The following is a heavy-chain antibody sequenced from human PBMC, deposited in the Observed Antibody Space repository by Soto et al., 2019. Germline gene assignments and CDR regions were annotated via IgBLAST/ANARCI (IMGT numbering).Heavy chain of an antibody. Sequence: TVRTNYMNWVRPAPGKGLEWVSVIHSDGTAYYADSVKGRFTISRENAKNSLYLQMNSLRAGDTAVYYCARMSIYGMDVWGQGTTVTVSS. CDR1: TVRTNY. V-gene: IGHV3-53*01. D-gene: IGHD6-6*01. CDR3: ARMSIYGMDV. CDR2: IHSDGTA. J-gene: IGHJ6*02.